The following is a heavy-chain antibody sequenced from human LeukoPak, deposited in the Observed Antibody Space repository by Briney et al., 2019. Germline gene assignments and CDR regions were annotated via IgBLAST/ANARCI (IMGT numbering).Heavy chain of an antibody. V-gene: IGHV3-23*01. CDR1: GFTFSSYA. CDR3: AKDLAGDSYIHYFDY. CDR2: ISGSGGST. J-gene: IGHJ4*02. Sequence: PGGSLRLSCAASGFTFSSYAMSWVRQAPGKGLEWVSAISGSGGSTYYADSVKGRFTISRDNSKNTLYLQMNSLRAEDTAVYYCAKDLAGDSYIHYFDYWGQGTLVTVSS. D-gene: IGHD2-21*02.